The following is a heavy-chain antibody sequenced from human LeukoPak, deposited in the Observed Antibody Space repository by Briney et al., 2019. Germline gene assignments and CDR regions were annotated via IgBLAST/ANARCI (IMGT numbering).Heavy chain of an antibody. CDR1: GGTFSSYA. Sequence: ASVKVSCKASGGTFSSYAISWVRQAPGQGLEWMGGIIPIFGTANYAQRFQGRVTITADESTSTAYMELSSLRSEDTAVYYCARDSRAIAAAPFDYWGQGTLVTVSS. J-gene: IGHJ4*02. CDR2: IIPIFGTA. CDR3: ARDSRAIAAAPFDY. D-gene: IGHD6-13*01. V-gene: IGHV1-69*13.